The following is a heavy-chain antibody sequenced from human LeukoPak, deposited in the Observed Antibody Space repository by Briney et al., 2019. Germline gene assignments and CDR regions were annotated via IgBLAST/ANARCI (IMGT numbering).Heavy chain of an antibody. CDR2: ISHDGRSR. Sequence: GGSLRLSCAASGFTFSSYAMSWVRQAPGKGLVWVSRISHDGRSRTYADSVKGRFTISRDNAENTLYLQMNSLRVEDTAVYFCARDRDYIFFDYWGQGALVTVSS. J-gene: IGHJ4*02. D-gene: IGHD4-4*01. CDR3: ARDRDYIFFDY. CDR1: GFTFSSYA. V-gene: IGHV3-74*01.